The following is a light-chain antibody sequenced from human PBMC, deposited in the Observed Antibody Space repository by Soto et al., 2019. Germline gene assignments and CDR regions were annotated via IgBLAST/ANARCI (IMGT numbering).Light chain of an antibody. Sequence: EIVMTQSPATLSVSPGVRATLSCRASQSVSNNLAWYQQKPGQAPRLLMYDASTRATGIPARFSGSGSGMEFTLTISSLQSEDFAVYYCQQYSKWPLYSFGQGTRLEIK. J-gene: IGKJ2*03. CDR1: QSVSNN. V-gene: IGKV3-15*01. CDR2: DAS. CDR3: QQYSKWPLYS.